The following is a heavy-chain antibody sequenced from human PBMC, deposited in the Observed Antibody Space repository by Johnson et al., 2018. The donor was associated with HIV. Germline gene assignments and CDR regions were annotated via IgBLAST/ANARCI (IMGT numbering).Heavy chain of an antibody. D-gene: IGHD2-8*01. CDR2: LSYDGSNK. CDR3: ATRDPTYRPGVFDI. CDR1: GFTFSSYA. V-gene: IGHV3-30-3*01. Sequence: QVLLVESGGDVVQPGRSLRLSCTASGFTFSSYALHWVRQAPGKGLEWVAVLSYDGSNKFYADSVKGRFTISRDNSKNTLYLQMNSLRAEDTAVYYWATRDPTYRPGVFDIWGQGTMVTVSS. J-gene: IGHJ3*02.